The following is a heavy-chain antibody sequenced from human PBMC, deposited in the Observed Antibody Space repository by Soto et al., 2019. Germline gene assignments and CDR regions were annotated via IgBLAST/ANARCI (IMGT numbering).Heavy chain of an antibody. J-gene: IGHJ4*02. Sequence: EVQLLESGGDLVQPGGSLRLSCAASGFTFGIYAMTWVRQAPGKGLEWVSTISATGGSTFYADSVKGRFTISRDNXXXXXXXXXXXXXXEXTAIYYCAKDLSSYYYFDFWGQGTLVTVSS. CDR1: GFTFGIYA. CDR2: ISATGGST. D-gene: IGHD2-15*01. CDR3: AKDLSSYYYFDF. V-gene: IGHV3-23*01.